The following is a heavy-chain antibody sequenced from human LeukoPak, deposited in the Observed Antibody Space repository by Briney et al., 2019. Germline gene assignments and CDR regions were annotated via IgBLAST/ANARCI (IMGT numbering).Heavy chain of an antibody. Sequence: SQTLSLTCSVSGGSISSGSYYWSWIRQPAGKGLEWIGRIYTSGSTNYNPSLKSRVTISVDTSKNQFSLKLSSVTAADTAVYYWGRGPRNAFDIWGQGTLVTVSS. D-gene: IGHD3-16*01. CDR1: GGSISSGSYY. CDR3: GRGPRNAFDI. J-gene: IGHJ4*02. V-gene: IGHV4-61*02. CDR2: IYTSGST.